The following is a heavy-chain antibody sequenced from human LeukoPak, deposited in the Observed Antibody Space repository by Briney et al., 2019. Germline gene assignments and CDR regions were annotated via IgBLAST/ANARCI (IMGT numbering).Heavy chain of an antibody. CDR2: IKQDGSEK. D-gene: IGHD3-9*01. J-gene: IGHJ6*02. CDR3: ARERYYDILTGYPYYYYGMDV. CDR1: GFTFSSYW. Sequence: GGSLRLSCAASGFTFSSYWMSWVRQAPGKGLEWVANIKQDGSEKYYVDSVKGRFTISRDNAKNSLYLQMNSLRAEDTVVYYCARERYYDILTGYPYYYYGMDVWGQGTTVTVSS. V-gene: IGHV3-7*01.